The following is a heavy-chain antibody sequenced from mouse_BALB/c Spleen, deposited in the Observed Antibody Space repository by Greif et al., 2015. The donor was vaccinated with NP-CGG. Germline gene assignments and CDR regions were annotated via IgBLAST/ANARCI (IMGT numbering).Heavy chain of an antibody. CDR3: ARRPNWLYYFDY. Sequence: EVKLVESGAELVKPGASVKLSCTASGFNIKDTYMHWVKQRPEQGLEWIGRIDPANGNTKYDPKFQGKATITAGTSSNTAYLQLSSLTSEDTAVYYCARRPNWLYYFDYWGQGTTLTVSS. J-gene: IGHJ2*01. CDR2: IDPANGNT. V-gene: IGHV14-3*02. D-gene: IGHD4-1*01. CDR1: GFNIKDTY.